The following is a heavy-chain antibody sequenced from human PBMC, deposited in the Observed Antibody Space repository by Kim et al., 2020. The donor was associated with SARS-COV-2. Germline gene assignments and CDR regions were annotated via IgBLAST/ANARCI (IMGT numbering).Heavy chain of an antibody. J-gene: IGHJ5*02. CDR2: ISAYNGNT. V-gene: IGHV1-18*01. Sequence: ASVKVSCKASGYTFTSYGISWVRQAPGQGLEWMGWISAYNGNTNYAQKLQGRVTMTTDTSTSTAYMELRSLRSDDTAVYYCARLGLRELELRSWNWFDPWGQGTLVTVSS. CDR3: ARLGLRELELRSWNWFDP. CDR1: GYTFTSYG. D-gene: IGHD1-7*01.